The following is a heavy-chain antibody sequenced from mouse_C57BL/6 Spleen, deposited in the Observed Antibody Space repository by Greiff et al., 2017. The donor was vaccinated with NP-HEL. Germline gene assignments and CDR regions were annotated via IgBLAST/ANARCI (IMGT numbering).Heavy chain of an antibody. J-gene: IGHJ4*01. CDR3: TITTGDYYAMDD. CDR1: GFNITDYY. Sequence: VHVKQSGAELVRPGASVKLSCTASGFNITDYYMHWVKQRPEQGLEWIGRIDPEDGDTEYAPKFQGKATMTADTSSNTAYLQLSSLTSEDTAVYYCTITTGDYYAMDDWGQGTSVTVSS. CDR2: IDPEDGDT. D-gene: IGHD1-1*01. V-gene: IGHV14-1*01.